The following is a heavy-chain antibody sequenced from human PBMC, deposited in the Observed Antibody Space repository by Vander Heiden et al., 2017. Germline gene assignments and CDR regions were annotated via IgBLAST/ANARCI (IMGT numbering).Heavy chain of an antibody. D-gene: IGHD1-26*01. CDR2: IYYSGTN. CDR3: ARRRNGSYYRYFDY. V-gene: IGHV4-39*01. J-gene: IGHJ4*02. CDR1: GGSISSSSYY. Sequence: QLQLQESGPGLVKPSETLSLTCTVSGGSISSSSYYWGWIRQPPGTGLEWIGSIYYSGTNYYNPARKSRVTISVDTSKNQVSLKLRSVTAEATAVYYFARRRNGSYYRYFDYGGQGTLVTVSS.